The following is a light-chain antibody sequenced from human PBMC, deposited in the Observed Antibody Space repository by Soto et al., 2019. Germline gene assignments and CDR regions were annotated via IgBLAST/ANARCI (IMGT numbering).Light chain of an antibody. J-gene: IGKJ4*01. V-gene: IGKV1-33*01. CDR3: QQYGT. CDR1: QDISNY. CDR2: DAS. Sequence: DIQMTQSPSSLSASVGDRVTITCQASQDISNYLKWYQQKPGKAPKLLIYDASNLETGVPSRFSGSGSGTDFTFTISSLQPEDIATYYCQQYGTFGGGTKVEIK.